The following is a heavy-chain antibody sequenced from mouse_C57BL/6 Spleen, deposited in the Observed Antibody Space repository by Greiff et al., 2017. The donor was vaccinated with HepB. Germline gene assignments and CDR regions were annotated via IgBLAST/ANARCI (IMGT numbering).Heavy chain of an antibody. J-gene: IGHJ3*01. Sequence: VQLKQSGPELVKPGASVKMSCKASGYTFTDYNMHWVKQSHGKSLEWIGYINPNNGGTSYNQKFKGKATLTVNKSSSTAYMELRSLTSEDSAVYYCATYDGYWSWFAYWGQGTLVTVSA. CDR2: INPNNGGT. V-gene: IGHV1-22*01. CDR3: ATYDGYWSWFAY. D-gene: IGHD2-3*01. CDR1: GYTFTDYN.